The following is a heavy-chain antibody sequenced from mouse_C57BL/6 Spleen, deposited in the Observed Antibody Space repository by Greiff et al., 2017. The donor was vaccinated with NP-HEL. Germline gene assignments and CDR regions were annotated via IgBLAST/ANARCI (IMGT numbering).Heavy chain of an antibody. V-gene: IGHV1-85*01. D-gene: IGHD2-4*01. Sequence: VKLMESGPELVKPGASVKLSCKASGYTFTSYDINWVKQRPGQGLEWIGWIYPRDGSTKYNEKFKGKATLTVDTSSSTAYMELHSLTSEDSAVYFCARLIKRAYWYFDVWGTGTTVTVSS. CDR3: ARLIKRAYWYFDV. CDR2: IYPRDGST. J-gene: IGHJ1*03. CDR1: GYTFTSYD.